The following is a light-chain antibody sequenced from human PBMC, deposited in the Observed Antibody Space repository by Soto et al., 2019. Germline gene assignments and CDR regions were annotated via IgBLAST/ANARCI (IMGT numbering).Light chain of an antibody. CDR3: SSYTSSSTLVV. V-gene: IGLV2-14*01. Sequence: QSALTQPASVSGSPGQSITISCTGTSIDVGGYNYVSWYQQHPGKAPKLMIYDVSNRPSGVSNRFSGSKSGNTASLTISGRQAEHEADYYCSSYTSSSTLVVFGTGTKVTVL. CDR2: DVS. J-gene: IGLJ1*01. CDR1: SIDVGGYNY.